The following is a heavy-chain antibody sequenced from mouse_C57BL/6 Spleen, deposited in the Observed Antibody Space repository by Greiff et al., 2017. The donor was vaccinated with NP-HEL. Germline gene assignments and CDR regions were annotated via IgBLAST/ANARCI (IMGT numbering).Heavy chain of an antibody. D-gene: IGHD1-1*01. J-gene: IGHJ4*01. Sequence: VQLQQSGPELVKPGASVKISCKASGYAFSSSWMNWVKQRPGKGLEWIGRIYPGDGDTNYNGKFKGKATLTADKSSSTAYMQLSSLTSEDSAVYFCARKEFVTTVVATDAMDYWGQGTSVTVSS. CDR1: GYAFSSSW. V-gene: IGHV1-82*01. CDR2: IYPGDGDT. CDR3: ARKEFVTTVVATDAMDY.